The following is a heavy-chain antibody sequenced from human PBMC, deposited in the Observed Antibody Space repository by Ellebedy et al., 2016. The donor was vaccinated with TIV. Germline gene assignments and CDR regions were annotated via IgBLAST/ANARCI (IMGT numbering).Heavy chain of an antibody. CDR1: GYTFTGYH. CDR3: ARSFGDPDY. V-gene: IGHV1-46*01. J-gene: IGHJ4*02. Sequence: ASVKVSCKASGYTFTGYHIHWVRQAPGQGLEWMGIINPSGGSTTYAQKFQGRVSLTRDTSTGTVYMELTSLRSEDTAGYSCARSFGDPDYWGQGTLVTVSS. D-gene: IGHD2-21*02. CDR2: INPSGGST.